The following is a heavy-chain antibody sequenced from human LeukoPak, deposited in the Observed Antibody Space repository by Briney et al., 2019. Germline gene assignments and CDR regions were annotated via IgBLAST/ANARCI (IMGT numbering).Heavy chain of an antibody. V-gene: IGHV1-18*01. CDR1: GYTFTSYG. J-gene: IGHJ6*02. D-gene: IGHD3-22*01. CDR2: ISAYNGNT. Sequence: ASVKVSCKASGYTFTSYGISWVRQAPGQGLGWMGWISAYNGNTNYAQKLQGRVTMTTDTSTSTAYMELRSLRSDDTAVYYCARDPYYYDSSGYYDHYYYGMDVWGQGTTVTVSS. CDR3: ARDPYYYDSSGYYDHYYYGMDV.